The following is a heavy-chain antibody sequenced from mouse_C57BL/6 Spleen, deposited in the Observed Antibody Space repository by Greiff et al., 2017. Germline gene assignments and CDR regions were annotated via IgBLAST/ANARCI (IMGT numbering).Heavy chain of an antibody. D-gene: IGHD1-1*01. CDR1: GFTFSDYG. CDR2: ISSGSSTI. CDR3: AGGYGSSYEGYAMDY. V-gene: IGHV5-17*01. Sequence: EVQLVESGGGLVKPGGSLKLSCAASGFTFSDYGMHWVRQAPEKGLEWVAYISSGSSTIYYADTVKGRFTISRDNAKNTLFLQMTSLRSEDTAMYYCAGGYGSSYEGYAMDYWGQGTSVTVSS. J-gene: IGHJ4*01.